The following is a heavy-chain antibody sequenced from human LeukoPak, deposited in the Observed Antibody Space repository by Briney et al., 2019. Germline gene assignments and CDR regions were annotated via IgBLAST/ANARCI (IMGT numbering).Heavy chain of an antibody. CDR2: IEQDGSEK. CDR1: GFTFSSYW. Sequence: GGSLRLSCAASGFTFSSYWMSWVRQALGKGLEWVANIEQDGSEKYYVDSVKGRFTISRDNAKNLLYLQMNSLRAEDTAVYYCARRMKDHTRITIFGVAPTGYWGQGTLVTVSS. D-gene: IGHD3-3*01. CDR3: ARRMKDHTRITIFGVAPTGY. V-gene: IGHV3-7*01. J-gene: IGHJ4*02.